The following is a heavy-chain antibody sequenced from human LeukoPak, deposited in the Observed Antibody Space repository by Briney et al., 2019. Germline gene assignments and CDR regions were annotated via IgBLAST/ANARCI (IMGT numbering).Heavy chain of an antibody. CDR3: ARDDGGGSIGIFFPI. V-gene: IGHV3-7*01. CDR1: GFTFSSYW. Sequence: GGSLRLSCAASGFTFSSYWMSWVRQAPGKGLEWVANIKQDGSEKYYVDSVKGRFTISRDNAKNSLYLQMNSLRAEDTAVYYCARDDGGGSIGIFFPIWGQGTMVTVSS. CDR2: IKQDGSEK. D-gene: IGHD1-26*01. J-gene: IGHJ3*02.